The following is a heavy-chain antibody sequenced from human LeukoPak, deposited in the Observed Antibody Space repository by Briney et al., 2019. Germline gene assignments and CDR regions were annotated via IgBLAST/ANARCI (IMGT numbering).Heavy chain of an antibody. D-gene: IGHD2/OR15-2a*01. CDR2: ISSDSHDT. CDR3: ATKNPGDN. J-gene: IGHJ4*01. CDR1: GLTLSSYN. Sequence: TGGSLRLSCVVSGLTLSSYNMNWVRQAPGRGLEWVSFISSDSHDTHYAGSVKGRFTVSRDNAKNSLYLQMNSLRVEDTGIYYCATKNPGDNWGRGTLVTVSA. V-gene: IGHV3-48*01.